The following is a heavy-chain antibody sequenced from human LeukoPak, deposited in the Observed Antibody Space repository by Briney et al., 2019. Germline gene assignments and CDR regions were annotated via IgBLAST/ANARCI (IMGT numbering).Heavy chain of an antibody. V-gene: IGHV4-39*07. D-gene: IGHD1-1*01. Sequence: SSETLSLTCSVSGGSISGTSYCWGWIRQPAGKGPEWIGSHYHTGRIYHNPSLNSRVTISVDTSKNQFSLKLSSVTDADTAVYYCARDGSDNWGLFDNWGRGTLVTVSS. CDR2: HYHTGRI. CDR1: GGSISGTSYC. CDR3: ARDGSDNWGLFDN. J-gene: IGHJ4*02.